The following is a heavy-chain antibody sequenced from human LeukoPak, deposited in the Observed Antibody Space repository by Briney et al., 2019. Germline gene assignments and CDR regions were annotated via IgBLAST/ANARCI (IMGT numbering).Heavy chain of an antibody. V-gene: IGHV4-34*01. D-gene: IGHD3-10*01. J-gene: IGHJ5*02. CDR1: GGSFSGYY. CDR2: INHSGST. Sequence: PSETLSLTCAVYGGSFSGYYWSWIRQPSGKGLEWIGEINHSGSTNYNPSLKSRVTISVDTSKNQFSLKLSSVTAADTAVYYFLRFGELLSFDPWGQGTLVTVSS. CDR3: LRFGELLSFDP.